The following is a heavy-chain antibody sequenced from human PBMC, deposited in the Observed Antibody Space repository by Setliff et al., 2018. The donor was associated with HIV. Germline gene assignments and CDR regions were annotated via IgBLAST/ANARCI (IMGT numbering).Heavy chain of an antibody. CDR1: GGTFSSFA. J-gene: IGHJ5*02. Sequence: SVKVSCKASGGTFSSFAISWVRQAPGQGLEWMGEIIPAFGTLNYAQKFQGRVTITADELTGTAYMDLTNLRPEDTAVYYCARGRRVVPAAESNWFDPWGQGTLVTVSS. V-gene: IGHV1-69*13. D-gene: IGHD2-2*01. CDR3: ARGRRVVPAAESNWFDP. CDR2: IIPAFGTL.